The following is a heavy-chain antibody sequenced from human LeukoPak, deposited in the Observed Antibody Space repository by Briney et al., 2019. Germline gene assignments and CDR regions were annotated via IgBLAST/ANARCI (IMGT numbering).Heavy chain of an antibody. CDR2: INPSGGST. D-gene: IGHD5-18*01. Sequence: ASVKVSCKASGYTFTSYGISWVRQAPGQGLEWMGIINPSGGSTSYAQKFQGRVTMTEDTSTDTAYMEPSSLRSEDTAVYYCATVDVDTAILGAFDIWGQGTMVTVSS. V-gene: IGHV1-46*01. CDR1: GYTFTSYG. J-gene: IGHJ3*02. CDR3: ATVDVDTAILGAFDI.